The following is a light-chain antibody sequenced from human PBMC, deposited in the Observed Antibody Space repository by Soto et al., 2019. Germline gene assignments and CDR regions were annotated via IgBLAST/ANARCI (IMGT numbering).Light chain of an antibody. Sequence: EIVMTQSPVTLSVSPGERATLSCRASQSVSSRLAWYQQKPGQAPRLLISGASSRATGIPDRFSGSGSATDFTLTISRLEPEDFALYYCQQYGSSPITFGQGTRLEI. CDR2: GAS. V-gene: IGKV3-20*01. CDR3: QQYGSSPIT. CDR1: QSVSSR. J-gene: IGKJ5*01.